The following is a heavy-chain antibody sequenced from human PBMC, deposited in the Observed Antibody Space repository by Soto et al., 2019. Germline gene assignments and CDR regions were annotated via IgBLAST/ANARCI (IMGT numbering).Heavy chain of an antibody. CDR3: ARLYYYGSGSQMLYYFDF. CDR2: IYYSGST. CDR1: GGSISSYY. J-gene: IGHJ4*02. Sequence: PSEPLSLTCTVSGGSISSYYWSWIRQPPGKGLEWIGYIYYSGSTNYNPSLKSRVTISVDTSKNHFSLKLSSVTAADTAVYYCARLYYYGSGSQMLYYFDFWGQGTPVTVSS. V-gene: IGHV4-59*08. D-gene: IGHD3-10*01.